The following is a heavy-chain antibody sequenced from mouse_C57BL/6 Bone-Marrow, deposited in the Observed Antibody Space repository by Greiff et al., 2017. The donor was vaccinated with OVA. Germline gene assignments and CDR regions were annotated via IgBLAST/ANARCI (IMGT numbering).Heavy chain of an antibody. J-gene: IGHJ2*01. CDR1: GFNIKNPY. Sequence: VQLQQSGAELVRPGASVKLSCTASGFNIKNPYMHWVKQRPEQGLEWIGRIDPANGNTKYAPKFQGKATITADTSSNTAYLQLSSLTSEDTAIYYCARNYFDYWGQGTTLTVSS. CDR3: ARNYFDY. CDR2: IDPANGNT. V-gene: IGHV14-3*01.